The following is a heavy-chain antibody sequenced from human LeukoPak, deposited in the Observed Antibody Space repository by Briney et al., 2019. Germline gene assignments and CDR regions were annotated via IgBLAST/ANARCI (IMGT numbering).Heavy chain of an antibody. V-gene: IGHV3-13*01. Sequence: GGSLRLSCAASGFTVSSNYMSWVRQAPGKGLEWVSAIGVAGDTYYPGSVKGRFIITGENAKNSLYLQMNSLRVEDTAVYYCARDRHGMAVWGQGTTVVVSS. CDR2: IGVAGDT. CDR1: GFTVSSNY. CDR3: ARDRHGMAV. J-gene: IGHJ6*02.